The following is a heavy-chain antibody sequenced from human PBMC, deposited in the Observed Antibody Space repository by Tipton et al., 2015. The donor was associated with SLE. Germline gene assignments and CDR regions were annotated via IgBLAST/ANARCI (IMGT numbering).Heavy chain of an antibody. CDR2: IYHSGST. CDR1: GGSISSHY. D-gene: IGHD3-16*01. J-gene: IGHJ2*01. V-gene: IGHV4-59*11. Sequence: TLSLTCSVSGGSISSHYWNWFRQPPGRELEWIGYIYHSGSTNYNPSLKSRVTMSVDTSKNRFSLKLSSVTTADTAVYYCARDLGAGWGGHWYFDLWGRGTLLTVSS. CDR3: ARDLGAGWGGHWYFDL.